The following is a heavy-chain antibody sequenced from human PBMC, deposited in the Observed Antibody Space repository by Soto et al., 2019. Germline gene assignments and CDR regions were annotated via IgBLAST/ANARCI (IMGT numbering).Heavy chain of an antibody. V-gene: IGHV4-61*01. CDR1: GASVTSGIYY. CDR3: ARAEGRDGYNLDS. J-gene: IGHJ4*02. D-gene: IGHD5-12*01. CDR2: VFYSGST. Sequence: SETLSLTCIVSGASVTSGIYYWSWIRQPPGKELEWIGYVFYSGSTKYNPSLKSRVAMSIDSSKNQFSLRLNSVTAADTAMYFCARAEGRDGYNLDSWGRGVLVTVSS.